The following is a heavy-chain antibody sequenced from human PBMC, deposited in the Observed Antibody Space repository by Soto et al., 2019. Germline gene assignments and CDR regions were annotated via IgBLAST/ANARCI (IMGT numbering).Heavy chain of an antibody. V-gene: IGHV1-69*06. CDR3: AREKYNWNGGLAGLNWFDP. CDR1: GGTFSSYA. CDR2: IIPIFGTA. Sequence: GASVKVSCKASGGTFSSYAISWVRQAPGQGLEWMGGIIPIFGTANYARKFQGRVTITADKSTSTAYMELSSLRSEDTAVYYCAREKYNWNGGLAGLNWFDPWGQGTLVTVSS. D-gene: IGHD1-1*01. J-gene: IGHJ5*02.